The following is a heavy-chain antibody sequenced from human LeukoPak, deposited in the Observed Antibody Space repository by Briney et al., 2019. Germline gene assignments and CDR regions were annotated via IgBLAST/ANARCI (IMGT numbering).Heavy chain of an antibody. CDR3: ARSYDFWSGYSNPDY. CDR1: GYTFTSYA. J-gene: IGHJ4*02. Sequence: ASVKVSCKASGYTFTSYAMHWVRQAPGQRLEWMGWINAGNGNTKYSQKFQGRVTITRDTSASTAYMELSSLRSEDTAVYYCARSYDFWSGYSNPDYWGQGTLVTVSS. D-gene: IGHD3-3*01. V-gene: IGHV1-3*01. CDR2: INAGNGNT.